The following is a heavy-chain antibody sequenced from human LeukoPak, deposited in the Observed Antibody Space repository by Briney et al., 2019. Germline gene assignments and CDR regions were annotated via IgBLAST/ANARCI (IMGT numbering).Heavy chain of an antibody. V-gene: IGHV7-4-1*02. Sequence: ASVKVSCKASGYTFTSDAMNWVRQAPGRGLEWMGWIYTNTGNPTYAQGFTGRFVSSLDTSVSTAYLQISSLKAADTAVHYCARAGCSSTSCYEAPYNWFDPWGQGTLVTVSS. CDR2: IYTNTGNP. CDR1: GYTFTSDA. CDR3: ARAGCSSTSCYEAPYNWFDP. D-gene: IGHD2-2*01. J-gene: IGHJ5*02.